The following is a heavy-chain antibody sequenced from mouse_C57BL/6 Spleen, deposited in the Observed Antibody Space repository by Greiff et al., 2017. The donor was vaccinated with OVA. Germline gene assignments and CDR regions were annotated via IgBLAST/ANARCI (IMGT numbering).Heavy chain of an antibody. CDR1: GYTFTSYW. V-gene: IGHV1-52*01. J-gene: IGHJ1*03. CDR2: IDPSDSET. Sequence: QVQLQQPGAELVRPGSSVKLSCKASGYTFTSYWMHWVKQRPIQGLEWIGNIDPSDSETHYNQKFKDKATLTVDKSSSTAYMQLSSLTSEDSSVYYCARPPYYGSSYWYFDVWGTGTTVTVSS. D-gene: IGHD1-1*01. CDR3: ARPPYYGSSYWYFDV.